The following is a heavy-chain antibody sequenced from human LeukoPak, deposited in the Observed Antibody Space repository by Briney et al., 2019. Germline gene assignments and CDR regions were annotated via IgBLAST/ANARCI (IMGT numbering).Heavy chain of an antibody. Sequence: ASVKVSCKASGYAFAGDYMHWVRQAPGQRLEWMGWINAGNGNTKYSQKFQGRVTITRDTFANTAYMELSSLRSEDTAVYYCAREFTFGGVIVRDAFDIWGQGTMVTVSS. V-gene: IGHV1-3*01. J-gene: IGHJ3*02. CDR1: GYAFAGDY. D-gene: IGHD3-16*02. CDR3: AREFTFGGVIVRDAFDI. CDR2: INAGNGNT.